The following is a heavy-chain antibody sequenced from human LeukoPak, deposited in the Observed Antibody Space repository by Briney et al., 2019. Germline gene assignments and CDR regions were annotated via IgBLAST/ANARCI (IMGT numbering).Heavy chain of an antibody. CDR3: ARDRGYSYGRVPNFDY. CDR2: IIPIFGTA. V-gene: IGHV1-69*13. D-gene: IGHD5-18*01. J-gene: IGHJ4*02. Sequence: SVKVSCKASGGTFSSYAISWVRQAPGQGLERMGGIIPIFGTANYAQKFQGRVTITADESTSTAYMELSSLRSEDTAVYYCARDRGYSYGRVPNFDYWGQGTLVTVSS. CDR1: GGTFSSYA.